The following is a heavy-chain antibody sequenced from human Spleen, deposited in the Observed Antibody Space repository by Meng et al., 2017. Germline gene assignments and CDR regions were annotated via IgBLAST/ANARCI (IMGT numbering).Heavy chain of an antibody. J-gene: IGHJ3*02. V-gene: IGHV3-9*03. CDR2: ISWNSGSI. Sequence: SLKISCAASGFTFDDYAMHWVRQAPGKGLAWVAGISWNSGSISYADAVKGRFTISRDNAKNSLYLQMNSLRAEDMALYYCAKAYYYDSSGSLIGGAFDIWGQGTMVTVSS. CDR3: AKAYYYDSSGSLIGGAFDI. CDR1: GFTFDDYA. D-gene: IGHD3-22*01.